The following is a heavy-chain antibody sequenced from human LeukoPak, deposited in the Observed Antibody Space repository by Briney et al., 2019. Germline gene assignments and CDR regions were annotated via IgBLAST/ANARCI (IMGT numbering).Heavy chain of an antibody. CDR2: INSIGGTT. D-gene: IGHD3-22*01. V-gene: IGHV1-46*01. CDR1: GYTFTSYY. Sequence: ASVKVSCKASGYTFTSYYIHWVRQAPGQGPEWMGIINSIGGTTDYAQKFQGRVTMTRDTSTSTVYMELSSLRSEDTAVYYCAREANYYDSSGSPFDYWGQGTLVTVSS. J-gene: IGHJ4*02. CDR3: AREANYYDSSGSPFDY.